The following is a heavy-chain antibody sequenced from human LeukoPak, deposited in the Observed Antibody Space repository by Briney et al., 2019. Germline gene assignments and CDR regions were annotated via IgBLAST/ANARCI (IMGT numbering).Heavy chain of an antibody. D-gene: IGHD2/OR15-2a*01. CDR1: GASVSSSH. CDR3: SEGYFEPFDH. CDR2: LSYTGKT. Sequence: SETLSLTCVVSGASVSSSHWNWIRQFPGKGLEWIGCLSYTGKTDYNPPLTSRVTVSVDTSKNQVSLKLRSVTAADTAVYYCSEGYFEPFDHWGQGTLVTVSS. J-gene: IGHJ4*02. V-gene: IGHV4-59*02.